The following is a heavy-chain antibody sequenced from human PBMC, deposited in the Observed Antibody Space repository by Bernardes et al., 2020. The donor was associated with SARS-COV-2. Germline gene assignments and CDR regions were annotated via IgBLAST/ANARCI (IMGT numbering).Heavy chain of an antibody. Sequence: SETLSPTCTVSGGSISGYYWSWVRQPPGKGLEWIGYLSYDGVSNYSPSLESRVTISIDTSQNQFSLKLSSVTAADTAVYYCARGAGIPQVLDLWARGALVTGSS. J-gene: IGHJ5*02. D-gene: IGHD3-16*01. CDR1: GGSISGYY. CDR2: LSYDGVS. V-gene: IGHV4-59*01. CDR3: ARGAGIPQVLDL.